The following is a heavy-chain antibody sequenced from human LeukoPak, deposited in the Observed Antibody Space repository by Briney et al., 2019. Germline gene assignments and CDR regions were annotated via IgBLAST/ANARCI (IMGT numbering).Heavy chain of an antibody. CDR3: AKDNSAGFWSGYNYYYYYYIDV. V-gene: IGHV3-7*01. J-gene: IGHJ6*03. CDR1: GFTFSSYW. Sequence: SGGSLRLSCAASGFTFSSYWMSWVRQAPGKGLEWVANIKEEGSEKNYVDSVKGRFIISRDNAKNSLYLQMNSLRAEDTAVYYCAKDNSAGFWSGYNYYYYYYIDVWGKGTTVTVSS. D-gene: IGHD3-3*01. CDR2: IKEEGSEK.